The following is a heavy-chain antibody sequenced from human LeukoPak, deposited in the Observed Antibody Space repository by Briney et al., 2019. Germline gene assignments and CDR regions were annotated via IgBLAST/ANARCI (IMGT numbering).Heavy chain of an antibody. Sequence: SETLSLTCTVPGYSICRDYYWAWLRPPPGKGLEWIGSIFHTGRTVYNPSYESRLTISMDTSKNEFFLRLNSVTAADTAVYFCARDGGYPTTDEGFDPWGLGTLVTVSS. CDR2: IFHTGRT. J-gene: IGHJ5*02. V-gene: IGHV4-38-2*02. D-gene: IGHD5-12*01. CDR3: ARDGGYPTTDEGFDP. CDR1: GYSICRDYY.